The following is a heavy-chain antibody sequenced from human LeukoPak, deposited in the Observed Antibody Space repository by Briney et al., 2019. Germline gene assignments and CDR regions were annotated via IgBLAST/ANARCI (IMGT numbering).Heavy chain of an antibody. D-gene: IGHD2-2*01. J-gene: IGHJ4*02. CDR3: ARGDRYCSSTSCRLSRRWGAPHTYYFDY. V-gene: IGHV3-48*01. CDR2: ISSSSSTI. Sequence: GGSLRLSCAASGFTFSSYSMNWVRQAPGKGLEWVSYISSSSSTIYYADSVKGRFTISRDNAKNSLYLQMNSLRAEDTAVYYCARGDRYCSSTSCRLSRRWGAPHTYYFDYWGQGTLVTVSS. CDR1: GFTFSSYS.